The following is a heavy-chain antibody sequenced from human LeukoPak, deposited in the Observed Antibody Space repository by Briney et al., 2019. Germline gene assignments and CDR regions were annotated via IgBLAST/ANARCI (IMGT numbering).Heavy chain of an antibody. D-gene: IGHD5-18*01. CDR3: ARGAAMVDY. J-gene: IGHJ4*02. CDR2: IKQDGSEK. Sequence: GGSLSLSCAASGFTFSSYAMSWVRQAPGKGLEWVANIKQDGSEKYYVDSVKGRFTISRDNAKNSLYLQMNSLRAEDTAVYYCARGAAMVDYWGQGTLVTVSS. V-gene: IGHV3-7*01. CDR1: GFTFSSYA.